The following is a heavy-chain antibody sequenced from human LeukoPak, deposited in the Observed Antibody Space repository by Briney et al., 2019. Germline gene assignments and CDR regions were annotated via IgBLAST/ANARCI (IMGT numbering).Heavy chain of an antibody. D-gene: IGHD3-3*01. V-gene: IGHV5-51*01. CDR2: IYPGDSDT. CDR1: GYSFTSYW. Sequence: GESLKISCKGSGYSFTSYWIGWVRQMPGKGLEWMGIIYPGDSDTRYSPSFQGQVTISADKSISTAYLQWSSLKASDTAMYYCARRNYDFWSGQSPARDRDVFDYWGQGTLVTVSS. J-gene: IGHJ4*02. CDR3: ARRNYDFWSGQSPARDRDVFDY.